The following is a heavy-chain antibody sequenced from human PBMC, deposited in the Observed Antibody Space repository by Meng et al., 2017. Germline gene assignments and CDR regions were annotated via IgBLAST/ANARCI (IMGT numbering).Heavy chain of an antibody. V-gene: IGHV1-18*04. D-gene: IGHD4-17*01. CDR1: GYTFTSYY. J-gene: IGHJ4*02. CDR3: ARGNYGDGRKEDY. CDR2: ISAYNGNT. Sequence: ALVKVSCKASGYTFTSYYMHWVRQAPGQGLEWMGWISAYNGNTNYAQKLQGRVTMTTDTSTSTAYMELRSLRSDDTAVYYCARGNYGDGRKEDYWGQGTLVTVSS.